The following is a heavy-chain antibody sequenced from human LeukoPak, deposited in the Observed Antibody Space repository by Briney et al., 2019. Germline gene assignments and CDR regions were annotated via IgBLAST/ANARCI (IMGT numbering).Heavy chain of an antibody. V-gene: IGHV3-53*01. J-gene: IGHJ4*02. CDR1: GFTVSSSY. Sequence: GGSLRLSCAASGFTVSSSYLSWVRQAPGKGLEWVSVIYTSGSTYYADSVKGRFTISRDNSKNMLYLQMDSLRADDTAVYYCARDLVGALDYWGQGTLVTVSS. CDR2: IYTSGST. CDR3: ARDLVGALDY. D-gene: IGHD1-26*01.